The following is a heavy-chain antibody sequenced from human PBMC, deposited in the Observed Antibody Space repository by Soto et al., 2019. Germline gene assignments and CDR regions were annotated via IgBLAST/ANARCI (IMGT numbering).Heavy chain of an antibody. CDR2: ISSSSSYI. V-gene: IGHV3-21*04. Sequence: PGGSLRLSCAASGFTFSSYSMNWVRQAPGKGLEWVSSISSSSSYIYYADSVKGRFTISRDNAKNSLYLQMNSLRAEDTAVYYCAKEMKAAATHFYYYYGMDVWGQGTTVTVSS. CDR1: GFTFSSYS. J-gene: IGHJ6*02. CDR3: AKEMKAAATHFYYYYGMDV. D-gene: IGHD6-13*01.